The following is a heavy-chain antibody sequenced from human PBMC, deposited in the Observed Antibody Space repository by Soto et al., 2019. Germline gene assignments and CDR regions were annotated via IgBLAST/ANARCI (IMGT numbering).Heavy chain of an antibody. D-gene: IGHD2-15*01. CDR2: IYYSGST. Sequence: SLTCTVSGGSISSGGYYWSWIRQHPGKGLEWIGYIYYSGSTYYNPSLKSRVTISVDTSKNQFSLKLDSVTAADTAVYYCARENGCSGGSCYSDYWGQGTLVTVSS. V-gene: IGHV4-31*03. J-gene: IGHJ4*02. CDR1: GGSISSGGYY. CDR3: ARENGCSGGSCYSDY.